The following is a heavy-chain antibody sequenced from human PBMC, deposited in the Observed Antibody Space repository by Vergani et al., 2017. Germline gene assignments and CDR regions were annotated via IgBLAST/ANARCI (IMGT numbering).Heavy chain of an antibody. CDR1: GFTVSSNY. D-gene: IGHD5-18*01. Sequence: EVQLVESGGGLVQPGGSLRLSCAASGFTVSSNYMSWVRQAPGKGLEWVSVIYSGGSTYYADSVKGRFTISRDNSKNTLYLQMNSLRAEDTAVYYCARDSRXTAMVKGQRSYYYYGMDVWGQGTTVTVSS. J-gene: IGHJ6*02. CDR2: IYSGGST. CDR3: ARDSRXTAMVKGQRSYYYYGMDV. V-gene: IGHV3-66*01.